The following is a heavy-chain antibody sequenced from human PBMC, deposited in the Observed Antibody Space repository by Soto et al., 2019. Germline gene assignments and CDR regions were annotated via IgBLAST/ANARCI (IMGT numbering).Heavy chain of an antibody. CDR1: GFTFSSYG. CDR3: AKDAYYDFWSGYYVYYYYYGMDV. Sequence: QVQLVESGGGVVQPGRSLRLSCAASGFTFSSYGMHWVRQAPGKGLEWVAVISYDGSNKYYADSVKGRFTISRDNSKNKLYLQMNSLRAEDTAVYYCAKDAYYDFWSGYYVYYYYYGMDVWGQGTTVTVSS. D-gene: IGHD3-3*01. J-gene: IGHJ6*02. CDR2: ISYDGSNK. V-gene: IGHV3-30*18.